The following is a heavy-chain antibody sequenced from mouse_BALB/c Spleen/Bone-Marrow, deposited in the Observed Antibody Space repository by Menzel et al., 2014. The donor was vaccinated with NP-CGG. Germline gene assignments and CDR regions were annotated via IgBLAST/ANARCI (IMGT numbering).Heavy chain of an antibody. D-gene: IGHD2-14*01. V-gene: IGHV2-2*02. CDR1: GFSLTSYG. Sequence: VHLVESGPGLVQPSQSLSITCTVSGFSLTSYGVHWVRQSPGKGLEWLGVIWSGGSTDYNAAFISRLSISKDNSKSQVFFKMNSLQANDTAIHYCARNGGAYYRYYYAMDYWGQGTSVTVSS. CDR3: ARNGGAYYRYYYAMDY. CDR2: IWSGGST. J-gene: IGHJ4*01.